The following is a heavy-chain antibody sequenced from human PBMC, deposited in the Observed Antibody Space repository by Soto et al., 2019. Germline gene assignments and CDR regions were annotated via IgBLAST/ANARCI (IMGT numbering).Heavy chain of an antibody. CDR1: GFTFSSYS. CDR3: ARDNGIAGSFDP. D-gene: IGHD2-21*01. CDR2: ISIGRRTI. J-gene: IGHJ5*02. V-gene: IGHV3-48*02. Sequence: GGSLRLSCAASGFTFSSYSMNWVRQAPGKGLEWVSYISIGRRTIYYADSVKGRFTISRDDAKNSLYLQMNSLRDEDTAVYYCARDNGIAGSFDPWGQGTLVTVSS.